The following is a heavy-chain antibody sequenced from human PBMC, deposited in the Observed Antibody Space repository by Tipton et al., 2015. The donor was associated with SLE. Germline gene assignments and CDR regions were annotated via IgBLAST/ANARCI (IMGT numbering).Heavy chain of an antibody. CDR3: ARGGRGDGTNPFDP. CDR1: GFTFDDYA. D-gene: IGHD2-8*01. J-gene: IGHJ5*02. Sequence: SLRLSCAASGFTFDDYAMSWVRQVPGKGLEWVSGINWNGGSTAYADSVKGRFTISRDNAKNSLFLQMNSLRAEDTAVYYCARGGRGDGTNPFDPWGQGTLVTVSS. V-gene: IGHV3-20*04. CDR2: INWNGGST.